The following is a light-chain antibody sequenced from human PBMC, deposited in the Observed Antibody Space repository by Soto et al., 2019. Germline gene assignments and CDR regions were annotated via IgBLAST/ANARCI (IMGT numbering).Light chain of an antibody. V-gene: IGKV3D-20*02. Sequence: DIVLTQSPGTLSLSPGERSTLSCRASQTVLNNYLTWYQQKPGQAPRRLIFGASFRATGIPDRFSGSGSGTDFTLTISSLEPEDFAVYYCQQRSNFGQGTRLEIK. CDR3: QQRSN. CDR2: GAS. CDR1: QTVLNNY. J-gene: IGKJ5*01.